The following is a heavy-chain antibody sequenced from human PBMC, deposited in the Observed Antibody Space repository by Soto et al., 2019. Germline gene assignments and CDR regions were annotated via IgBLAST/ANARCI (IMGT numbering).Heavy chain of an antibody. CDR1: GFSLNTRGVG. D-gene: IGHD5-18*01. J-gene: IGHJ4*02. V-gene: IGHV2-5*02. Sequence: QITLKESGPTLVKPTQTLTLTCTFSGFSLNTRGVGVAWIRQPPGKALEWLALLYWDDDEGYSPSLRSRLTSTQDXXKNQVVLTMTNMDPVDTATYYCAHRPRGYSYHFDYWGQGTLVTVSS. CDR2: LYWDDDE. CDR3: AHRPRGYSYHFDY.